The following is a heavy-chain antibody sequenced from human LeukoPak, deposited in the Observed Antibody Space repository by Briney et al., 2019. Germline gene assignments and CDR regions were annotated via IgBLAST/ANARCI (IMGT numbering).Heavy chain of an antibody. V-gene: IGHV1-69*13. J-gene: IGHJ5*02. CDR2: IIPIFGTA. Sequence: GASVKVSFKASGGTFSSYAISWVRQAPGQGLEWMGGIIPIFGTANYAQKFQGRVTITADESTSTAYMELSSLRSEDTAVYYCARAGMARINWFDPWGQGTLVTVSS. D-gene: IGHD1-14*01. CDR1: GGTFSSYA. CDR3: ARAGMARINWFDP.